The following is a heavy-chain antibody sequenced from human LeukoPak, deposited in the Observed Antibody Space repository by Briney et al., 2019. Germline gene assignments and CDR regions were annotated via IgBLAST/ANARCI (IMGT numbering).Heavy chain of an antibody. D-gene: IGHD3-3*01. Sequence: GGSLRLSCAASGFTFSSHAMTWVRQAPGKGLEWVSTLSSSGGSTYYADSVKGRFTISRDNSKNTLYLQMNSLRAEDTAVYYCAKDGGYDFWSGYPVDYWGQGTLVTVSS. CDR2: LSSSGGST. CDR1: GFTFSSHA. J-gene: IGHJ4*02. V-gene: IGHV3-23*01. CDR3: AKDGGYDFWSGYPVDY.